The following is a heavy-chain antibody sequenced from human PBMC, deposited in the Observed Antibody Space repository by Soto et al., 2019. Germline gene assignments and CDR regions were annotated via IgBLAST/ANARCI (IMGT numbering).Heavy chain of an antibody. V-gene: IGHV1-69*12. Sequence: QVQLVQSGAEVKKPGSSVKVPCKASGGTFSSSAISWVRQAPGQGIEWMGGIIPIFGTANYAQKFQGRVTITADESTSTAYMELRSLRSEDTAVYYCASLLRGYSGTGDYWGQGTLVTVSS. CDR3: ASLLRGYSGTGDY. J-gene: IGHJ4*02. CDR1: GGTFSSSA. CDR2: IIPIFGTA. D-gene: IGHD5-12*01.